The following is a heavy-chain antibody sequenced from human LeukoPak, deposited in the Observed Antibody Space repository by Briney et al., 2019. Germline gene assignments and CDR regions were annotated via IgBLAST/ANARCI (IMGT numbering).Heavy chain of an antibody. CDR3: AREGSDMGYYYYMDV. CDR1: GGSISSYY. J-gene: IGHJ6*03. Sequence: SETLSLTCTLSGGSISSYYWSWIRQPAGKGLEWIGRIYTSGSTNYNPSLKSRVTISVDTSKNQFSLKLSSVTAADTAVYYCAREGSDMGYYYYMDVWGKGTTVTVSS. V-gene: IGHV4-4*07. CDR2: IYTSGST. D-gene: IGHD2-15*01.